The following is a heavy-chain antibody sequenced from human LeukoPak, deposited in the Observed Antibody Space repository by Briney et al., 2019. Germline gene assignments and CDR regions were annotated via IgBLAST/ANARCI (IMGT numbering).Heavy chain of an antibody. D-gene: IGHD3-10*01. V-gene: IGHV4-30-2*01. J-gene: IGHJ5*01. CDR1: GGAITSGGYS. CDR2: IYDRGPA. Sequence: SETLSLTCTVSGGAITSGGYSWNWIRQPPGKGLEWIGCIYDRGPAYYNPSLKSRFTISVDRPKNQFFLNVSSLTAADTAVYYCARSRQASGLFNSWGQGTLVVVSS. CDR3: ARSRQASGLFNS.